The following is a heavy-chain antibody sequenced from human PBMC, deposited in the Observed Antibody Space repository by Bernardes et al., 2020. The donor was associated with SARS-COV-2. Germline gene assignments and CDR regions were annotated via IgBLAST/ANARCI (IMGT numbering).Heavy chain of an antibody. J-gene: IGHJ6*02. D-gene: IGHD4-17*01. CDR1: GYTFTGYY. Sequence: ASVKVSCKASGYTFTGYYMHWVRQAPGQGLEWMGWINPNSGGTNYAQKFQGWVTMTRDTSISTAYMELSRLRSDDTAVYYCARSTVTMFYGMDVWGQGTTVTVSS. CDR3: ARSTVTMFYGMDV. CDR2: INPNSGGT. V-gene: IGHV1-2*04.